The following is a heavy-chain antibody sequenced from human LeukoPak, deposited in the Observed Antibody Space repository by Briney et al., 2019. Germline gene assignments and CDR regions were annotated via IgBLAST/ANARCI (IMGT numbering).Heavy chain of an antibody. CDR1: GFTFSDYS. D-gene: IGHD6-13*01. J-gene: IGHJ1*01. Sequence: GGSLRLSCAASGFTFSDYSMNWVRQAPGKGLEWVAVISYDGSNKYYADSVKGRFTISRDNSKNTLYLQMNSLRAEDTAVYYCAREGGEGSSSCRDFQHWGQGTLVTVSS. V-gene: IGHV3-30*03. CDR3: AREGGEGSSSCRDFQH. CDR2: ISYDGSNK.